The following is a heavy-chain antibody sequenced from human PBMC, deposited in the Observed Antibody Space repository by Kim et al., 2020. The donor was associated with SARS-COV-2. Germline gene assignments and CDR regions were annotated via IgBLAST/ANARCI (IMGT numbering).Heavy chain of an antibody. V-gene: IGHV4-59*13. CDR3: ARVRGYHEPDYFDY. J-gene: IGHJ4*02. D-gene: IGHD5-12*01. CDR1: GGSISSYY. Sequence: SETLSLTCTVSGGSISSYYWSWIRQPPGKGLDWIGYIYYSGSTNYNPSLKSRVTISVDTSKNQFSLKLSSVTAADTAVYYWARVRGYHEPDYFDYWGQGT. CDR2: IYYSGST.